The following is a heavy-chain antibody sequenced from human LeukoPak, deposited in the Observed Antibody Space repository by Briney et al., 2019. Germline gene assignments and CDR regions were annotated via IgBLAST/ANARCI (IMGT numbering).Heavy chain of an antibody. CDR3: ARRGSSGLFDY. CDR2: IYYSGSA. D-gene: IGHD6-19*01. CDR1: GGSISSYY. Sequence: SETLSLTCTVSGGSISSYYWSWIRQPPGKGLEWIGYIYYSGSANYNPSLKSRVTISVDTSKNQFSLKLSSVTAADTAVYYCARRGSSGLFDYWGQGTLVTVSS. V-gene: IGHV4-59*08. J-gene: IGHJ4*02.